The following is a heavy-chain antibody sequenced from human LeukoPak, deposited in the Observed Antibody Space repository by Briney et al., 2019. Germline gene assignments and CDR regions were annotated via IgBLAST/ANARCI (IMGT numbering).Heavy chain of an antibody. CDR2: FDPEDGET. CDR1: GYTLTELS. D-gene: IGHD2-2*01. Sequence: ASVKVSCKVSGYTLTELSMHWVRQAPAKGLEWMGGFDPEDGETIYAQKFQGRVTLTEDTSTDTAYMELSSLRSADTAMYYCAINAYCSSNSCWGNYYYYYMDVWGKGTTVTVSS. J-gene: IGHJ6*03. V-gene: IGHV1-24*01. CDR3: AINAYCSSNSCWGNYYYYYMDV.